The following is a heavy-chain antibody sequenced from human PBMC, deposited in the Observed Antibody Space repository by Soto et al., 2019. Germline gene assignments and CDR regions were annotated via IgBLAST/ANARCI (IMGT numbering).Heavy chain of an antibody. J-gene: IGHJ4*02. CDR3: AKDPSTGSADY. CDR2: LSKDGANE. Sequence: AGSLRLSCTASGFILSNYAMNWVRPAPGKGLEWVSTLSKDGANEHYADSVKGRFTISRDGSKNTLYLQMNNLRAEDTAMYYCAKDPSTGSADYWGQGTQVTVSS. V-gene: IGHV3-23*01. D-gene: IGHD3-9*01. CDR1: GFILSNYA.